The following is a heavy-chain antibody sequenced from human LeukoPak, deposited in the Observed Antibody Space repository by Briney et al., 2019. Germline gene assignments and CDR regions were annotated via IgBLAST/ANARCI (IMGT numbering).Heavy chain of an antibody. CDR2: IYYSGST. J-gene: IGHJ5*02. V-gene: IGHV4-31*03. CDR1: GGPISSGGYS. D-gene: IGHD4-17*01. Sequence: PSQTLSLTCTVSGGPISSGGYSWSWIRQHPGKGLEWIGYIYYSGSTYYNPSLKSRVTISVDTSKNQFSLKLSSVTAADTAVYYCARRTTSWFDPWGQGTLVTVSS. CDR3: ARRTTSWFDP.